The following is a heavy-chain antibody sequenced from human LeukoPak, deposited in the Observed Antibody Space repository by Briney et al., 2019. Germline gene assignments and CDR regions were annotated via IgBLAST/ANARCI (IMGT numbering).Heavy chain of an antibody. CDR2: IIPILGIA. CDR1: GGTFSSYA. CDR3: ARNGRYSSGWYPY. Sequence: SVKVSCKASGGTFSSYAISWVRQAPGQGLEWMGRIIPILGIANYAQKFQGRVTITADKSTSTAYMELSSLRSEDTAVYYCARNGRYSSGWYPYWGQGTLVTVSS. J-gene: IGHJ4*02. V-gene: IGHV1-69*04. D-gene: IGHD6-19*01.